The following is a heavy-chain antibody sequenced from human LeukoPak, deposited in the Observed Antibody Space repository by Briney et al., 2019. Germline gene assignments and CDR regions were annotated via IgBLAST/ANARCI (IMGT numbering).Heavy chain of an antibody. D-gene: IGHD3-10*01. Sequence: ASVKVSCKASGYTFTSYDINWVRQATGQGLEWMGWMNPNSGNTGYAQKFQGRVTMTRNTSISTAYMELSSLRSEDAAVYYCARVWGITMVRGAAYYFDYWGQGTLVTVSS. CDR1: GYTFTSYD. CDR3: ARVWGITMVRGAAYYFDY. CDR2: MNPNSGNT. J-gene: IGHJ4*02. V-gene: IGHV1-8*01.